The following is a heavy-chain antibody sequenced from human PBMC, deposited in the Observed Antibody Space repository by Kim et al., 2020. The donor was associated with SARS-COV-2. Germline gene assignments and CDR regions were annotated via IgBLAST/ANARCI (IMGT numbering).Heavy chain of an antibody. CDR1: GGSFSGYY. CDR3: ARGRVGVATGRRLGKGRAFDI. D-gene: IGHD5-12*01. J-gene: IGHJ3*02. V-gene: IGHV4-34*01. Sequence: SETLSLTCAVYGGSFSGYYWSWIRQPPGKGLEWIGEINHSGSTNYNPSLKSRVTISVDTSKNQFSLKLSSVTAADTAVYYCARGRVGVATGRRLGKGRAFDIWGQGTMVTVSS. CDR2: INHSGST.